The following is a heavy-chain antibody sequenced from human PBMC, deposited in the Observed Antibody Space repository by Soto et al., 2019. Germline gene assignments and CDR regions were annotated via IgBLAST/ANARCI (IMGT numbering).Heavy chain of an antibody. J-gene: IGHJ3*01. V-gene: IGHV3-30*02. CDR1: GFSFSNYF. CDR2: IWVDGGSE. CDR3: AKESDTFDV. Sequence: QVQLVESGGGVVQPGDSLKLSCAASGFSFSNYFMHWVRQAPGKGLEWLAGIWVDGGSEYHADSLKGRLTLSRDTSSNTLYMEMSSLRAEDTAVYYCAKESDTFDVWGQGTMVTVSS.